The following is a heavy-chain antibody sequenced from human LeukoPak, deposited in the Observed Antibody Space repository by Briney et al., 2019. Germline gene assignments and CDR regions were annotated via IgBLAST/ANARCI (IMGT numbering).Heavy chain of an antibody. Sequence: GGSLRLSCGASGFTYSGYSMNCVRQAPGKGLVGVSSISTSSSYIYYADSVKGRFTISRHNAKKSLYLQMNSLRAEDTAVYYCAKDEGFGIVVVVAATGFDYWGQGTLVTVSS. V-gene: IGHV3-21*04. D-gene: IGHD2-15*01. CDR1: GFTYSGYS. CDR2: ISTSSSYI. CDR3: AKDEGFGIVVVVAATGFDY. J-gene: IGHJ4*02.